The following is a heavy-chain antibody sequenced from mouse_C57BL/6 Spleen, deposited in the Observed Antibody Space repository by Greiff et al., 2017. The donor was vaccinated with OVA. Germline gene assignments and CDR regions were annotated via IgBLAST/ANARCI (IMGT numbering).Heavy chain of an antibody. CDR1: GYAFSNYL. J-gene: IGHJ2*01. Sequence: QVQLQQSGAELVRPGTSVKVSCKASGYAFSNYLIEWVKQRPGKGLEWIGLINPGSGGTNYNAKFKGKATLTADNSSSTAYMQLSSLTSEDSAVYYCARCYYGSRSNFGYWGQGTTVTVSA. V-gene: IGHV1-54*01. CDR3: ARCYYGSRSNFGY. D-gene: IGHD1-1*01. CDR2: INPGSGGT.